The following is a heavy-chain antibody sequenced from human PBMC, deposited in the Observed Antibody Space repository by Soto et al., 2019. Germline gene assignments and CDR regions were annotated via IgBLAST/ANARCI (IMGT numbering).Heavy chain of an antibody. Sequence: SETLSLTCTVSGGSISSYYWSWIRQPPGKGLEWIGYIYYSGSTNYNPSLKSRVTISVDTSKNQFSLKLSSVTAADTALYYCARRSYSGYDFRAFDIWGQGTMVTVSS. CDR3: ARRSYSGYDFRAFDI. CDR1: GGSISSYY. D-gene: IGHD5-12*01. CDR2: IYYSGST. V-gene: IGHV4-59*08. J-gene: IGHJ3*02.